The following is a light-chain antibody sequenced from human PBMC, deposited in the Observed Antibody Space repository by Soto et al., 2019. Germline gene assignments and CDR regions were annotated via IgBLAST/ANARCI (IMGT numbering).Light chain of an antibody. V-gene: IGKV3-11*01. CDR3: QQRSNWPKT. Sequence: TLSLSPGERATLSCRASQTVSSFLAWYQQRPGQAPRLLIYDASHRATGIPARFSGSGSGTDFTLTISSLEPEDFAVYYCQQRSNWPKTFGQGTKVDIK. CDR2: DAS. CDR1: QTVSSF. J-gene: IGKJ1*01.